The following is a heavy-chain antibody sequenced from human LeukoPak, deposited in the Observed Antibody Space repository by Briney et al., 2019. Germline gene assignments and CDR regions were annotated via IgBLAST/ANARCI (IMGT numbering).Heavy chain of an antibody. Sequence: SETLSLTCTVSGGSISSSSYYWGWIRQPPGKGLEWIESIYYSGSTYYNPSLKSRVTISVDTSKNHFSLKLGSVTAADTAVYYCARVGAAGTHGYWGQGTLVTVSS. V-gene: IGHV4-39*02. CDR2: IYYSGST. D-gene: IGHD6-13*01. CDR1: GGSISSSSYY. J-gene: IGHJ4*02. CDR3: ARVGAAGTHGY.